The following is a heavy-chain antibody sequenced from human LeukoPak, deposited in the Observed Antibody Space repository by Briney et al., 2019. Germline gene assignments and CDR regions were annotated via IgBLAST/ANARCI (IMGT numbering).Heavy chain of an antibody. CDR3: ARGAYGDK. CDR1: GYTLTSYG. Sequence: ASVTVSCKASGYTLTSYGINWMRQAPGQGLEWVGWISTQSGHTNYAQKVQGRLTLTTDRSTNTAYMELRSLRSDDTAVYYCARGAYGDKWGQGTMVTVSS. D-gene: IGHD4-17*01. V-gene: IGHV1-18*01. J-gene: IGHJ4*02. CDR2: ISTQSGHT.